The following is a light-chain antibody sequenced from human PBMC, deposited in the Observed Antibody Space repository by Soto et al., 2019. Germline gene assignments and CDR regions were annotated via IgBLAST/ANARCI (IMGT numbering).Light chain of an antibody. CDR1: QSVSSSF. CDR3: QQYGNSPT. CDR2: GAS. J-gene: IGKJ1*01. V-gene: IGKV3-20*01. Sequence: ETVLTQSPGTLSSSPGERATLSCRATQSVSSSFLAWYQQKPGQAPRLLIFGASSRAPGSPDRFSGSGSGTDFTLTISRLEAEDFAVYYCQQYGNSPTFGQGNKVQMK.